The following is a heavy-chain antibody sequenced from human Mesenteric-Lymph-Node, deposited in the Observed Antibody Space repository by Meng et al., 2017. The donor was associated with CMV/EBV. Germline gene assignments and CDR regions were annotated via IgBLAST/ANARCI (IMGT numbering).Heavy chain of an antibody. D-gene: IGHD6-19*01. CDR3: AKDASDQNSGWYLSDY. CDR1: GGSVRSYY. CDR2: IYKSGRT. V-gene: IGHV4-59*02. J-gene: IGHJ4*02. Sequence: SETLSLTCSVSGGSVRSYYWTWIRQPPGKGLEWIGYIYKSGRTYYNPSLKSRVTISVDTSKNQFSLKLSSVTAEDTAVYYCAKDASDQNSGWYLSDYWGQGTLVTVSS.